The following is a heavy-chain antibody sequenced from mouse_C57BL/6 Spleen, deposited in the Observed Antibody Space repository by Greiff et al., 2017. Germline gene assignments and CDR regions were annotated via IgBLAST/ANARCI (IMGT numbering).Heavy chain of an antibody. Sequence: VQLQQPGAELVKPGASVKLSCKASGYTFTSYWMHWVKQRPGQGLEWIGMIHPNSGSTNYNEKFKSKATLTVDKSSSTAYRQLSSLTSEDSAVYYWARYDGYYFDYWGQGTTLTVSS. V-gene: IGHV1-64*01. J-gene: IGHJ2*01. CDR2: IHPNSGST. CDR1: GYTFTSYW. CDR3: ARYDGYYFDY. D-gene: IGHD2-3*01.